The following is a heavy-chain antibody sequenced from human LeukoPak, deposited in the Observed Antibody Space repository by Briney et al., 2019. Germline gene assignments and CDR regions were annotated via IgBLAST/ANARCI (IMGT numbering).Heavy chain of an antibody. V-gene: IGHV3-23*01. J-gene: IGHJ5*02. CDR1: GFTFSSYA. CDR3: AKVRAYGSGSYSPGFDP. Sequence: LGGSLRLSCAASGFTFSSYAMSWVRQAPGKGLEWVSAISGSGGSTYYADSVKGRFTISRDNSKNTLYLQMNSLRAEDTAVYYCAKVRAYGSGSYSPGFDPWGQGTLVTVSS. CDR2: ISGSGGST. D-gene: IGHD3-10*01.